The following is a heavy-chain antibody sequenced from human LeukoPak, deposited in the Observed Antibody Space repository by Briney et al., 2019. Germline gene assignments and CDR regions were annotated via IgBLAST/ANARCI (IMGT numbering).Heavy chain of an antibody. J-gene: IGHJ6*03. CDR1: GFTFSSYE. V-gene: IGHV3-48*03. CDR3: ARGSGAHDFWSGYYTGDYYYYYMDV. D-gene: IGHD3-3*01. Sequence: PGGSLRLSCAASGFTFSSYEMNWVRQAPGKGLEWVSYISSSGSTIYYADSVKGRFTISRGNAKNSLYLQMNSLRAEDTAVYYCARGSGAHDFWSGYYTGDYYYYYMDVWGKGTTVTVSS. CDR2: ISSSGSTI.